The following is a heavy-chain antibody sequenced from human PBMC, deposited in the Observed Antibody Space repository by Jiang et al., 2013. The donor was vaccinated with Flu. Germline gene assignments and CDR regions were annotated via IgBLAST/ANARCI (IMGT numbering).Heavy chain of an antibody. D-gene: IGHD6-19*01. Sequence: VESGAEVKKPGASVKVSCKASGYSFPNYYIYWVRQAPGQGLQWVGWINPNSGGTNYAQQFQGRVAMTTDTSMNLAYMELSRLRSDDTAIYYCAREFDSGRYHRYYQYMGDWGKGTTVTVSS. CDR1: GYSFPNYY. CDR2: INPNSGGT. CDR3: AREFDSGRYHRYYQYMGD. J-gene: IGHJ6*03. V-gene: IGHV1-2*02.